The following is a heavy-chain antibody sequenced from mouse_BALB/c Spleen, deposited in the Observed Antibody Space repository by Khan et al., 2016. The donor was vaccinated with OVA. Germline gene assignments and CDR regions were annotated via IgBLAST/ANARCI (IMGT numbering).Heavy chain of an antibody. J-gene: IGHJ3*01. CDR2: INTYTGEP. CDR1: GYTFTNYG. Sequence: QIQLVQSGPELKKPGETVKISCKASGYTFTNYGMNWVKQAPGKGLKWMGWINTYTGEPTCADDFKGRFAFSLETSASTAKLQINNLTNEDTATYFCARSNGNYWFAYWGQGTLVTVSA. CDR3: ARSNGNYWFAY. D-gene: IGHD2-1*01. V-gene: IGHV9-3-1*01.